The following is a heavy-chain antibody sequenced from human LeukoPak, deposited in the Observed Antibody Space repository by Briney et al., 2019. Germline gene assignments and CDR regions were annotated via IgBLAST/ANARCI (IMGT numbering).Heavy chain of an antibody. D-gene: IGHD3-22*01. J-gene: IGHJ4*02. CDR3: ARYASSGYYYYYFDY. Sequence: GTSLRLSCVASGFTFADHAMHWVRRAPGQGLEWVTGINWNNDGIVYAASVKGRFTVSRDNAKNTLYLQMNGLRAEDTAVYYCARYASSGYYYYYFDYWGQGTLVTVSS. V-gene: IGHV3-9*01. CDR1: GFTFADHA. CDR2: INWNNDGI.